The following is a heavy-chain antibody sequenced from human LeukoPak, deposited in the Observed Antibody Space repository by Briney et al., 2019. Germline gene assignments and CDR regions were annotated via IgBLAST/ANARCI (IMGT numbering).Heavy chain of an antibody. CDR1: GFTFSSYW. CDR3: ARERRGGSYFTEKRLDH. J-gene: IGHJ4*02. D-gene: IGHD1-26*01. Sequence: GGSLRLSCAASGFTFSSYWMSWVRQAPGKGLEWVAIIKQDGSEKYYVDSVKGRFTISRDNAKNSLYLQMNSLRAEDTAVYYCARERRGGSYFTEKRLDHWGQGTLVAVSS. V-gene: IGHV3-7*03. CDR2: IKQDGSEK.